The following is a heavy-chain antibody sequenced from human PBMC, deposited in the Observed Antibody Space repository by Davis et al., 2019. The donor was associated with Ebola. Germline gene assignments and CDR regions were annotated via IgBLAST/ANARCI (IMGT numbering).Heavy chain of an antibody. D-gene: IGHD4-11*01. V-gene: IGHV3-7*01. CDR1: GITFRSYW. Sequence: GESLKISCATSGITFRSYWMSWVRQAPGKGLEWVANIKPDGSETSYADSVKGRFTISRDNAKNSLYLQMDSLRAEDTAVYFCARIPRDYSFCGWGQGTLVTVSS. CDR2: IKPDGSET. CDR3: ARIPRDYSFCG. J-gene: IGHJ4*02.